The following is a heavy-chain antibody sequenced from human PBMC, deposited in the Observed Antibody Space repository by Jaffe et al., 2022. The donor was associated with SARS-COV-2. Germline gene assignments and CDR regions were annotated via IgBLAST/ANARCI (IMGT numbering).Heavy chain of an antibody. Sequence: QVQLQESGPGLVKPSETLSLTCDVSAYSISGGFYWGWIRQPPGKGLEWIATIYQSGSTYYNPSLESRVTILADTSKKQFSLRLSSVTAADTAVYYCARAQRWGGGLYGYYFDYWGQGTLVTVSS. V-gene: IGHV4-38-2*01. CDR1: AYSISGGFY. D-gene: IGHD3-10*01. J-gene: IGHJ4*02. CDR3: ARAQRWGGGLYGYYFDY. CDR2: IYQSGST.